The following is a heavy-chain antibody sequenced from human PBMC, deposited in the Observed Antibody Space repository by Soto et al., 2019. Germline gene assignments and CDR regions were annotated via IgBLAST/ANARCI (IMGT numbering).Heavy chain of an antibody. J-gene: IGHJ4*02. V-gene: IGHV1-18*01. Sequence: QVQLVQSGAEVKKPGASVKVSCKASGYTFTSYGISWVRQAPGQGLEWMGWFCAYNGNTNYAQKLQDSVTMTTDTSTITAYMELRILRSYDTSVYYCARDLAVGLVDYWGQGTLVTVSS. CDR1: GYTFTSYG. D-gene: IGHD6-19*01. CDR2: FCAYNGNT. CDR3: ARDLAVGLVDY.